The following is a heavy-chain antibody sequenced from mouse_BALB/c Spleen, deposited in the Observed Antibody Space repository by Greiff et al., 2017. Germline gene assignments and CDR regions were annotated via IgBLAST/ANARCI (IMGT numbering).Heavy chain of an antibody. CDR3: ASPTYYGNYGYYAMDY. CDR1: GFNIKDTY. D-gene: IGHD2-10*01. J-gene: IGHJ4*01. V-gene: IGHV14-3*02. Sequence: EVQLQQSGAELVKPGASVKLSCTASGFNIKDTYMHWVKQRPEQGLEWIGRIDPANGNTKYDPKFQGKATITADTSSNTAYLQLSSLTSEDTAVYYCASPTYYGNYGYYAMDYWGQGTSVTVSS. CDR2: IDPANGNT.